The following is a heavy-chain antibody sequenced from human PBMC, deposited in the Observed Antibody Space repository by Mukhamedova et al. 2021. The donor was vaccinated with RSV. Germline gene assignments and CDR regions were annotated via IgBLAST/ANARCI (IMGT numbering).Heavy chain of an antibody. D-gene: IGHD3-3*01. J-gene: IGHJ6*02. Sequence: YADSVKGRFTISRDNSKNTLYLQMNSLRAEDTAVYYCARRYDFWGYGMDVWGQGTTVTVSS. CDR3: ARRYDFWGYGMDV. V-gene: IGHV3-33*01.